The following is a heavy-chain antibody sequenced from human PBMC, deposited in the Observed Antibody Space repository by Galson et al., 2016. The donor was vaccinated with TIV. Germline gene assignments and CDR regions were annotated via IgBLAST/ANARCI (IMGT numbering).Heavy chain of an antibody. J-gene: IGHJ4*02. CDR2: IKEDGSEI. CDR3: SRDLTTGNPGYDY. Sequence: SLRLSCAASGFSFRSYWMGWVRQAPGKGLQWVANIKEDGSEIYYVDSVKGRFTISRDNAKNSLYLQMSRLRAEDTAMYYCSRDLTTGNPGYDYWGQGTLVTVSS. D-gene: IGHD1-1*01. CDR1: GFSFRSYW. V-gene: IGHV3-7*01.